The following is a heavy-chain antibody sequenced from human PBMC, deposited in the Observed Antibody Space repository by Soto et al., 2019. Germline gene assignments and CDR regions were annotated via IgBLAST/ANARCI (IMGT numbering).Heavy chain of an antibody. D-gene: IGHD2-2*01. J-gene: IGHJ6*02. Sequence: QVQLVQSGAEVKKPGSSVKVSRKASGGTFSSYAISWVRQAPGQGLEWMGGIIPIFGTANYAQKFQGRVTITADESTSTAYMELSSLRSEDTAVYYCARVDTRYCSSTSCLGYYGMDVWGQGTTVTVSS. CDR2: IIPIFGTA. CDR1: GGTFSSYA. V-gene: IGHV1-69*01. CDR3: ARVDTRYCSSTSCLGYYGMDV.